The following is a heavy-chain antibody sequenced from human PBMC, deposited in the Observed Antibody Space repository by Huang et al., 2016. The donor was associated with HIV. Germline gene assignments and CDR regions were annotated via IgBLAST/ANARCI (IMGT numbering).Heavy chain of an antibody. CDR2: RWYDGSNK. V-gene: IGHV3-33*08. J-gene: IGHJ1*01. Sequence: QVQLVESGGGVVQPGRSLRLSCAASGFTFSSDGMHWVRQAPGKGLEWVEVRWYDGSNKYYAESVKGRFTISRDNSKNTLYLQMNSLKTEDTAVYYCALKGDSSGWEYFRHWGQGTLVTVSS. CDR1: GFTFSSDG. D-gene: IGHD6-19*01. CDR3: ALKGDSSGWEYFRH.